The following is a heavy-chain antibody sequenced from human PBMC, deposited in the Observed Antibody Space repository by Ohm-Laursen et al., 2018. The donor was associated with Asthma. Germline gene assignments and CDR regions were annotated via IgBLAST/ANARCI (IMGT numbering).Heavy chain of an antibody. CDR2: VYGDGSNT. CDR1: GFTITNYW. CDR3: AKDFYDSSPHPKNFGF. J-gene: IGHJ4*02. V-gene: IGHV3-74*01. D-gene: IGHD2/OR15-2a*01. Sequence: SLRLSCAASGFTITNYWMHWVRQAPGKGLVWVSRVYGDGSNTIYADSVKGRFTISRDNAKNTLYLQMNSLRAEDTAVYYCAKDFYDSSPHPKNFGFWGQGTLVTVSS.